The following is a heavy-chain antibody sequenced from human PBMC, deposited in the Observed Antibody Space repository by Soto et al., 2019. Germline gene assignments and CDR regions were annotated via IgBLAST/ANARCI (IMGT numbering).Heavy chain of an antibody. V-gene: IGHV5-10-1*01. Sequence: GESLKISCKGSGYSFTSYWISWVRQMPGKGLEWMGRIDPSDSYTNYSPSFQGHVTISADKSISTAYLQWSSLKASDTAMYYCARHDYHYDSSERHYYGMDVWGQGTTVTVSS. CDR3: ARHDYHYDSSERHYYGMDV. D-gene: IGHD3-22*01. CDR1: GYSFTSYW. J-gene: IGHJ6*02. CDR2: IDPSDSYT.